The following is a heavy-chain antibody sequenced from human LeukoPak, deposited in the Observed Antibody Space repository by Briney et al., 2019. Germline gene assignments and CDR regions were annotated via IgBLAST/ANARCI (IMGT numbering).Heavy chain of an antibody. Sequence: GGSLRLSCAASGFTFSTYTMYWVRQAPWKGLEFVSVINGDGRATYYADSVKGRFTISRDNSKNTLYLQMNSLRAEDTAVYYCVGDQVDNVGWLTWGQGTRVTVSS. J-gene: IGHJ5*02. D-gene: IGHD5-12*01. V-gene: IGHV3-64D*06. CDR1: GFTFSTYT. CDR2: INGDGRAT. CDR3: VGDQVDNVGWLT.